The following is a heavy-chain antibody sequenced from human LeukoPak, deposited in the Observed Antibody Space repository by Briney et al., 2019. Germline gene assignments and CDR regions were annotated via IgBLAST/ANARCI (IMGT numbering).Heavy chain of an antibody. Sequence: ASVKVSCKTSGYTFTSYGISWVRQAPGQGLEWMGWINCNSGGTSYAQKFQGRVTMTRDTSISTAYMEMSRLRFDDTAVYYCARIGGSGYTYGTFDYWGQGTLVTVSS. CDR1: GYTFTSYG. CDR3: ARIGGSGYTYGTFDY. D-gene: IGHD5-18*01. V-gene: IGHV1-2*02. CDR2: INCNSGGT. J-gene: IGHJ4*02.